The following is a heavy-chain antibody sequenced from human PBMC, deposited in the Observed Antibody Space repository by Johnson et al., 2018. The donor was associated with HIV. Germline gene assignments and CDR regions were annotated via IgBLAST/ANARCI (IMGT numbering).Heavy chain of an antibody. V-gene: IGHV3-23*04. Sequence: VQLVESGGGLVQPGGSLRLSCAASGFTISSYAMSWVRQAPGKGLEWVSAISGSGGSTYYADSVKGRFTISRDNSKNTLYQQMNSLRPEDTALYYCAKDEAQTLASAGRDAFDFWGQGTAVTV. CDR1: GFTISSYA. D-gene: IGHD6-13*01. CDR3: AKDEAQTLASAGRDAFDF. CDR2: ISGSGGST. J-gene: IGHJ3*01.